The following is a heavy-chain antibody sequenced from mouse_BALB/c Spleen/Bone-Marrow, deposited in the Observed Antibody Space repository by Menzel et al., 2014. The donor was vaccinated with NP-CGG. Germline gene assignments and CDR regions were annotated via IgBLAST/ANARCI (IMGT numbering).Heavy chain of an antibody. V-gene: IGHV1-9*01. Sequence: QVQLRESGAELMKPGASVKISCKATGYTFRSYWIEWVKQRPGHGLEWIGEILPGSGTTNYNERFKGKATFTADTSSNTAYMQLRSLTSEDSAVYYCARAYYVNYDSMDYWGHGPSVTVCS. D-gene: IGHD2-10*01. CDR1: GYTFRSYW. CDR3: ARAYYVNYDSMDY. CDR2: ILPGSGTT. J-gene: IGHJ4*01.